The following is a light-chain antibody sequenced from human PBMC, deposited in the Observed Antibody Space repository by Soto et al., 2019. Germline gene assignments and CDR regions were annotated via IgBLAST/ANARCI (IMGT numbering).Light chain of an antibody. CDR1: QNVRSN. CDR3: QQYDDWPET. CDR2: GAS. V-gene: IGKV3-15*01. Sequence: EIVMTPSPATLSVSPGERATLSGRASQNVRSNLAWYQQKPGQAPRLLIYGASTRATGIPARFSGRGSGTEFILTISSLQSEDFAVYYCQQYDDWPETFGQGTKVDIK. J-gene: IGKJ1*01.